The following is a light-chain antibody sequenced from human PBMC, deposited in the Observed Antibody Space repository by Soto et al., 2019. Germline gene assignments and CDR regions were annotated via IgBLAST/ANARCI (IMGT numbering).Light chain of an antibody. Sequence: QSALTQPPSVSGSPGQSVTISCTGTSSDVGGYNYVSWYQQHPGKAPKLMIYEVSNRPSGVSNRFSGSKSGNTASLTISGLQAEDEADYYCSSYTRSSTLVFGGGTKLTVL. J-gene: IGLJ3*02. CDR3: SSYTRSSTLV. CDR1: SSDVGGYNY. CDR2: EVS. V-gene: IGLV2-14*01.